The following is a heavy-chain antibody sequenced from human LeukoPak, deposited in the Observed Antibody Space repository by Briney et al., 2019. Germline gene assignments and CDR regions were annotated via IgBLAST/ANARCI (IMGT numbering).Heavy chain of an antibody. Sequence: ASVKVSCKASGYTFTGYYMHWVRQAPGQGLEWMGWINPNSGGTNYAQKFQGRVTMTRDTSISTAYMELSRLRSDDTAVYYCGRYSGFPGEENWFDPWGQGTLVTVSS. CDR3: GRYSGFPGEENWFDP. D-gene: IGHD3-10*01. CDR2: INPNSGGT. CDR1: GYTFTGYY. V-gene: IGHV1-2*02. J-gene: IGHJ5*02.